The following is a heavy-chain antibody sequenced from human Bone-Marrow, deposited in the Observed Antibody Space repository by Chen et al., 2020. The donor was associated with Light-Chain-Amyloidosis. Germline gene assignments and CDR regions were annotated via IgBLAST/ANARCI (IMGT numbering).Heavy chain of an antibody. CDR1: GYTFPNYW. Sequence: KKPGESLKITSQGSGYTFPNYWIGWVRQMPGKGLEWMGVIYPADPDARDSPSFEGHGKREEDQSRRKEERKRRRRKASYTAMYYCARRRDGYNSDYWGQGTLVTVSS. J-gene: IGHJ4*02. CDR2: IYPADPDA. V-gene: IGHV5-51*01. CDR3: ARRRDGYNSDY. D-gene: IGHD5-12*01.